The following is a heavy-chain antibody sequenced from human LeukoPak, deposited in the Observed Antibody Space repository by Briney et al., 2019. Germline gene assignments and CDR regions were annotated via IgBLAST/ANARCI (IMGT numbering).Heavy chain of an antibody. CDR3: ARDNRGTYYDILTGYFGTRVPPFDY. D-gene: IGHD3-9*01. CDR1: GFTCSSYS. J-gene: IGHJ4*02. V-gene: IGHV3-21*01. Sequence: GGSLRLSCAASGFTCSSYSMNWVRQAPGKGLEWVSSISSSSSYIYYADSVKGRFTISRDNAKNSLYLQMNSLRAEDTAVYYCARDNRGTYYDILTGYFGTRVPPFDYWGQGTLVTVSS. CDR2: ISSSSSYI.